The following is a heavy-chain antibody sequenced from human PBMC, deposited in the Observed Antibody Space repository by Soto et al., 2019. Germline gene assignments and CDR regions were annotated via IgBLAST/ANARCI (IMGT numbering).Heavy chain of an antibody. Sequence: XVSLRLSFTASGLTFSSYGLHWVRQAPGKGLEWVAVMSFDGSNKYYADSVQGRFTISRDSSRNTLYLQMNSLRAEDTAMYYCEIANGWHFDYFDYWGQGTLVTVSS. J-gene: IGHJ4*02. D-gene: IGHD6-19*01. CDR2: MSFDGSNK. CDR1: GLTFSSYG. CDR3: EIANGWHFDYFDY. V-gene: IGHV3-30*03.